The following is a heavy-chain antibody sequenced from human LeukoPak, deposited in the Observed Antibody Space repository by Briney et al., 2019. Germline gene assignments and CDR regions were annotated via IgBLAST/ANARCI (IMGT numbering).Heavy chain of an antibody. CDR1: GGSFSGYH. CDR2: INPSGRT. Sequence: SETLSLTCAVYGGSFSGYHWTWVRQSPGMGLEWIGEINPSGRTNYNPSLKSRVSISVDTSKNQFSLRLSSGTAADTAVYYCARALTFPDFYYYMDVWGEGTTVTVSS. J-gene: IGHJ6*03. CDR3: ARALTFPDFYYYMDV. D-gene: IGHD2/OR15-2a*01. V-gene: IGHV4-34*01.